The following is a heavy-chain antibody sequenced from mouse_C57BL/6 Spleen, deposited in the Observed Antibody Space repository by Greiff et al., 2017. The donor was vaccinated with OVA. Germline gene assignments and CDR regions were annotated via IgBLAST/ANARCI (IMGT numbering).Heavy chain of an antibody. CDR1: GFTFSSYA. V-gene: IGHV5-4*01. Sequence: EVQGVEPGGGLVKPGWSLKLSCAASGFTFSSYAMSWVRQTPDTMLEWVATICDGGSYTHYPDNSKNNPYLQMSHLKSEVTAMYYWARDGYYGSPSPYWYFDVWGTGTTVTVSS. J-gene: IGHJ1*03. CDR2: ICDGGSYT. CDR3: ARDGYYGSPSPYWYFDV. D-gene: IGHD1-1*01.